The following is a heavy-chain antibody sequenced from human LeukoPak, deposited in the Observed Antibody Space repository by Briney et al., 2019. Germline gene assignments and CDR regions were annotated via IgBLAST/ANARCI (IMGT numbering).Heavy chain of an antibody. V-gene: IGHV1-2*02. CDR3: ARGYSGSYYGFWFDP. CDR1: GYTFTGYY. CDR2: INPNSGGT. D-gene: IGHD1-26*01. Sequence: ASVKVSCKASGYTFTGYYMHWVRQAPGQGLEWMGWINPNSGGTNYAQKFQGRVTMTRDTSISTAYMELSSLRSEDTAVYYCARGYSGSYYGFWFDPWGQGTLVTVSS. J-gene: IGHJ5*02.